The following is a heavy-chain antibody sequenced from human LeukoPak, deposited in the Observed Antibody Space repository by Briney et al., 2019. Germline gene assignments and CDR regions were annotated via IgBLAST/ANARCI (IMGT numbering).Heavy chain of an antibody. CDR2: ISAYNGNT. CDR1: GHTFTSYG. Sequence: GASVKVSCKASGHTFTSYGVSWVRQAPGQGLEWMGWISAYNGNTNYAQKLQGRVTMTTDTSTSTAYMELRSLRSDDTAVYYCAREQQLVPLNWFDPWGQGTLVTVSS. V-gene: IGHV1-18*01. J-gene: IGHJ5*02. D-gene: IGHD6-13*01. CDR3: AREQQLVPLNWFDP.